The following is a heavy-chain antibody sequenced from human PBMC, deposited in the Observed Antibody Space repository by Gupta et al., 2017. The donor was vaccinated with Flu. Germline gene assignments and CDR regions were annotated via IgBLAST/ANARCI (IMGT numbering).Heavy chain of an antibody. D-gene: IGHD6-19*01. CDR2: INHSGST. Sequence: IRQPPGKGLEWIGEINHSGSTNYNPSLKSRVTISVDTSKNQFSLKLSSVTAADTAVYYCARVIAVAGTFGGNNYYYYGMDVWGQGTTVTVSS. CDR3: ARVIAVAGTFGGNNYYYYGMDV. V-gene: IGHV4-34*01. J-gene: IGHJ6*02.